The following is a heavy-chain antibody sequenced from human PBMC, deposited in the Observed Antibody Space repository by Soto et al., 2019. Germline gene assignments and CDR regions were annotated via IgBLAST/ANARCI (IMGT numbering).Heavy chain of an antibody. V-gene: IGHV4-4*07. D-gene: IGHD3-16*02. CDR1: GGSVRVSH. J-gene: IGHJ5*02. CDR3: VKNYRSDGPGWFDP. Sequence: LSLTCIVSGGSVRVSHWSWIRQSAAKGLEWIGRIYASGTTNYNPSLKSRVTMSVDTSRNQFSLNVKSVTAADAALYYCVKNYRSDGPGWFDPWGKGIQVTVSS. CDR2: IYASGTT.